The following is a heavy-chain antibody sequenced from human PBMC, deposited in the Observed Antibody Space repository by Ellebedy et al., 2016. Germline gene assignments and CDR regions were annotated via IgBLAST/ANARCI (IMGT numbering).Heavy chain of an antibody. J-gene: IGHJ5*02. CDR3: ARNIDGDLSWFDP. Sequence: SETLSLTCTVSGGSISSYFWSWSRQPPGKGLEWIGHISYSGSTKYNPSLKSRVTISVDTSKHQFSLKLSSVTAADTAMYYCARNIDGDLSWFDPWGQGTLVTVSS. D-gene: IGHD4-17*01. CDR2: ISYSGST. V-gene: IGHV4-59*01. CDR1: GGSISSYF.